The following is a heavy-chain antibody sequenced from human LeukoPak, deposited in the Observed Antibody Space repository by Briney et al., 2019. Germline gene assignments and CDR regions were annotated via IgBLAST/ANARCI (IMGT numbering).Heavy chain of an antibody. CDR3: ARVGSRYCSSTSCYTAFDY. J-gene: IGHJ4*02. Sequence: SVKVSCKASGGTFSSYAISWVRQAPGQGLEWMGGIIPIFGTANYAQKFQDRVTITADESTSTAYMELSSLRSEDTAVYYCARVGSRYCSSTSCYTAFDYWGQGTLVTVSS. CDR2: IIPIFGTA. V-gene: IGHV1-69*13. D-gene: IGHD2-2*02. CDR1: GGTFSSYA.